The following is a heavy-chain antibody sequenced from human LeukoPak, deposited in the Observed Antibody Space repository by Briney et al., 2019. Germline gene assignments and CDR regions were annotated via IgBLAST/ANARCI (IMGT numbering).Heavy chain of an antibody. Sequence: GGPLRLFCAATGFTFTVYAMSWVRQAQGKGLEWVSSISRSGSTTYYADSVKGRFTFSRDNSKNTLDLQMDSLRAEDTARYYCARGSIMLSVGGQGTLVTVTS. D-gene: IGHD2-21*01. J-gene: IGHJ4*02. CDR1: GFTFTVYA. CDR2: ISRSGSTT. CDR3: ARGSIMLSV. V-gene: IGHV3-23*01.